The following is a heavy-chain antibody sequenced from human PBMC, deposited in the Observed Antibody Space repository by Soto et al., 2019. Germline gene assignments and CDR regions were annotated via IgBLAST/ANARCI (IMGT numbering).Heavy chain of an antibody. CDR1: GGSINSSDHF. J-gene: IGHJ5*02. CDR2: VYYTETT. V-gene: IGHV4-39*01. CDR3: ARQRVLSTNMFITSFDP. Sequence: SETLSLTCSLSGGSINSSDHFWGWIRQTPGKGLVWIGSVYYTETTYYHPSLKSPVTISVETSRNTFSLKVNSVTAADTGIYYCARQRVLSTNMFITSFDPWGQGTLVTVSS. D-gene: IGHD3-10*02.